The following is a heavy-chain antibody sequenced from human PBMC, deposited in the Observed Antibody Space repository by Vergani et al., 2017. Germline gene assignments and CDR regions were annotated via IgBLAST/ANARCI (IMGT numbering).Heavy chain of an antibody. CDR3: ARDLANMTTCEGVIVIEGGFDN. CDR2: IYTSGST. CDR1: GGSISSYY. V-gene: IGHV4-59*10. Sequence: QVQLQQWGAGLLKPSETLSLTCTVSGGSISSYYWSWIRQPAGKGLEWIGRIYTSGSTNYNPSLNSRVTMSVDTSKNPFALMLSSVTTAGTAVYYYARDLANMTTCEGVIVIEGGFDNWGQGTLVTVSS. J-gene: IGHJ4*02. D-gene: IGHD3-16*02.